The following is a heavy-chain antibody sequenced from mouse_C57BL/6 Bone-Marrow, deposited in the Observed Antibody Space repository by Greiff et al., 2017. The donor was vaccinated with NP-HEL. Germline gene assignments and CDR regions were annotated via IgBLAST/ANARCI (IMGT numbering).Heavy chain of an antibody. CDR3: ARRGYSNYVWYFDV. J-gene: IGHJ1*03. CDR1: GFTFSSYG. D-gene: IGHD2-5*01. CDR2: ISSGGSYT. Sequence: EVQRVESGGDLVKPGGSLKLSCAASGFTFSSYGMSWVRQTPDKRLEWVATISSGGSYTYYPDSVKGRFTISRDNAKNTLYLQMSSLKSEDTAMYYCARRGYSNYVWYFDVWGTGTTVTVSS. V-gene: IGHV5-6*01.